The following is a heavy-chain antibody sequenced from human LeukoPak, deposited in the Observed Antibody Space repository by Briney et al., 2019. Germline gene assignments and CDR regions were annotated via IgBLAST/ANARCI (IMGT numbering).Heavy chain of an antibody. CDR2: IRQDGSEK. Sequence: GGSLRLSCAASGFTFSTYWMYWVRQAPGKGLEWVANIRQDGSEKYYVDSVKGRFTISRDNAKNSLYLQMNSLGPEDTAVYYCARGLDVWGQGTTVTVSS. J-gene: IGHJ6*02. CDR1: GFTFSTYW. V-gene: IGHV3-7*03. CDR3: ARGLDV.